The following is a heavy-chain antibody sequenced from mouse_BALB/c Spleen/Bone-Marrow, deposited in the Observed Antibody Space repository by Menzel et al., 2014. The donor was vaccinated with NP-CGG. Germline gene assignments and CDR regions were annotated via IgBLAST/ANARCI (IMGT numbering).Heavy chain of an antibody. D-gene: IGHD2-3*01. J-gene: IGHJ3*01. CDR1: GYTFTSYW. CDR3: ARYDGPAWFAY. V-gene: IGHV1S81*02. Sequence: LVESGAELVKPGASVKLSCTASGYTFTSYWIHWVKPRPGQGLEWIGEINPSNGRTNYNEKFKNKATLTVDKSSSTAFIQLSSLTAEDAAVYYCARYDGPAWFAYWGQGTLVTVSA. CDR2: INPSNGRT.